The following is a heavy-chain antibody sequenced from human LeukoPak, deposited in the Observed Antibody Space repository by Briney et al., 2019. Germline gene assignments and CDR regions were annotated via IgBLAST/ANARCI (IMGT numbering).Heavy chain of an antibody. V-gene: IGHV3-21*04. CDR1: GFTFSNYN. CDR2: ISSSSYI. J-gene: IGHJ4*02. Sequence: GGSLRLSCAASGFTFSNYNMNWVRQAPGKGLEWVSSISSSSYIYYADSVKGRFTISRDNSKNTLYLQMNSLRAEDTAVYYCAKGSGYDTDFDYWGQGTLVSVSS. CDR3: AKGSGYDTDFDY. D-gene: IGHD5-12*01.